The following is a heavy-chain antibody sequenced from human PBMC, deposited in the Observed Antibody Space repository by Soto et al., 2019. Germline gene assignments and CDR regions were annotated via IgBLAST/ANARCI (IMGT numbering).Heavy chain of an antibody. CDR2: IYYSGNT. V-gene: IGHV4-59*01. Sequence: SETLSLTCTVSGGSISSYCWNWIRQPPGKGLEWIGYIYYSGNTKYNPSLKSRVTISVDTSKNQFSLKLSSVTAADTAVYYCASFYDRSGYYSFDHWGQGTPVTVSS. CDR1: GGSISSYC. J-gene: IGHJ4*02. D-gene: IGHD3-22*01. CDR3: ASFYDRSGYYSFDH.